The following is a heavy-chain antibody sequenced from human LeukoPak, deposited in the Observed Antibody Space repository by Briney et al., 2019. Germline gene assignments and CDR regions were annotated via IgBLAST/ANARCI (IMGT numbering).Heavy chain of an antibody. V-gene: IGHV3-48*01. CDR1: GFTFSSYS. Sequence: SGGSLRLSCAASGFTFSSYSMNWVRQAPGKGLEWVSYISSSSSTIYYADSVKGRFTISRDNAKNSLYLQMNSLRAEDTAVYYYARGPIMYYDFWSGYYEPFDYWGQGTLVTVSS. CDR2: ISSSSSTI. CDR3: ARGPIMYYDFWSGYYEPFDY. D-gene: IGHD3-3*01. J-gene: IGHJ4*02.